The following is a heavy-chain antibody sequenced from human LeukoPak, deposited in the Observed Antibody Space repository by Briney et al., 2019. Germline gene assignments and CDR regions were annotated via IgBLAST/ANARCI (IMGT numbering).Heavy chain of an antibody. J-gene: IGHJ6*02. CDR1: GFNFHDYA. CDR3: TNGSPYHTGLDV. D-gene: IGHD1-26*01. CDR2: ISYNSGSI. V-gene: IGHV3-9*01. Sequence: PGGSLRLSCAASGFNFHDYAMHWVRQVPGKGLEWVSGISYNSGSIAYADSVKGRFTISRDNTKNSLYLQMASLRAEDSALYYCTNGSPYHTGLDVWGQGTSVTVS.